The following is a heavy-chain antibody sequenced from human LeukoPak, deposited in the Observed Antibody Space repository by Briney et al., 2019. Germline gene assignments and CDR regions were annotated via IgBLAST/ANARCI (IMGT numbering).Heavy chain of an antibody. CDR1: GITFSSYA. Sequence: GGSLRLSCAASGITFSSYAMHWVRQAPGKGLEWVAVISYDGSNKYYADSVKGRFTISRDNSKNTLYLQMNGLRAEDTAVYYCARRRNYYDSSLDAFDIWGQGTMVTVSS. J-gene: IGHJ3*02. CDR3: ARRRNYYDSSLDAFDI. CDR2: ISYDGSNK. V-gene: IGHV3-30*04. D-gene: IGHD3-22*01.